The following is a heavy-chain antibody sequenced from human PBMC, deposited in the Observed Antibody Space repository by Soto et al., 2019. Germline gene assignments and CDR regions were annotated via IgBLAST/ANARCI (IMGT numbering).Heavy chain of an antibody. D-gene: IGHD6-19*01. CDR2: INPNSGGT. V-gene: IGHV1-2*02. CDR1: GYTFSGFY. J-gene: IGHJ4*02. CDR3: ASAAVTGRAGLDF. Sequence: ASVKVSCKASGYTFSGFYMHWVRQAPGQGLEWMGWINPNSGGTKSAEKFQGRVTMTRDTSISTAYMELSRLTSDDTAVYYCASAAVTGRAGLDFWGQGTQVTVSS.